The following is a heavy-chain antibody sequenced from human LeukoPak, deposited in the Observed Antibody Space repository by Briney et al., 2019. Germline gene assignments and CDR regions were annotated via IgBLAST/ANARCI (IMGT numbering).Heavy chain of an antibody. V-gene: IGHV4-59*01. Sequence: NPSETLSLTCTVSGGSISIYYRSWIRQPPGKGLEWIGYIYYSGSTNYNPSLKSRVTISVDTSKNQFSLKLSSVTAADTAVYYCARGIGPPDYWGQGTLVTVSS. D-gene: IGHD2-15*01. CDR1: GGSISIYY. CDR3: ARGIGPPDY. J-gene: IGHJ4*02. CDR2: IYYSGST.